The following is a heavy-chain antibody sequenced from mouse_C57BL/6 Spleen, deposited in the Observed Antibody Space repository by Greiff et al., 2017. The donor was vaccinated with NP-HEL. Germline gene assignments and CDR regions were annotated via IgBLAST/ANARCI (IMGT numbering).Heavy chain of an antibody. CDR1: GFNIKDDY. CDR2: IDPENGDT. CDR3: TRVYGSSRAMDD. Sequence: VQLQQSGAELVRPGASVKLSCTASGFNIKDDYMHWVKQRPEQGLEWIGWIDPENGDTEYASKFQGKATITADTSSNTAYLQLSSLTSEDTAVYYCTRVYGSSRAMDDWGQGTSVTVSS. D-gene: IGHD1-1*01. V-gene: IGHV14-4*01. J-gene: IGHJ4*01.